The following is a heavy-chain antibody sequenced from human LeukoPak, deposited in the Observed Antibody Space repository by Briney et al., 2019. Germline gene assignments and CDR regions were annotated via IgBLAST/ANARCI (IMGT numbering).Heavy chain of an antibody. CDR1: GYTFTSYD. CDR2: MNPNSGNT. CDR3: AKGGVGSGSYYKYPLYYYYYMDV. J-gene: IGHJ6*03. Sequence: ASVKVSCKASGYTFTSYDINWVRQATGQGLEWMGWMNPNSGNTGYAQKFQGRVTMTRNTSISTAYMELSSLRSEDTAVYYCAKGGVGSGSYYKYPLYYYYYMDVWGKGTTVTISS. V-gene: IGHV1-8*01. D-gene: IGHD3-10*01.